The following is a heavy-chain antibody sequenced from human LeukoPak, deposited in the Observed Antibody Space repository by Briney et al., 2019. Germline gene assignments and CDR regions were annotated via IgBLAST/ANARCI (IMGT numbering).Heavy chain of an antibody. CDR1: GFTFRNYW. D-gene: IGHD1-26*01. CDR2: MNIDGSEK. J-gene: IGHJ4*02. CDR3: ARDPVEWELLLDY. Sequence: GGSLRLSCAASGFTFRNYWMSWVRQAPGTGLEWVANMNIDGSEKYYADSAKGRFTISRDNARNSVYLQMNSLRVEDTAVYYCARDPVEWELLLDYWGQGTLVTVSS. V-gene: IGHV3-7*01.